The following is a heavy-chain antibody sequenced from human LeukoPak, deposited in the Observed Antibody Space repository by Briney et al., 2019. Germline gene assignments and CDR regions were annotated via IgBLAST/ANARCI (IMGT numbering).Heavy chain of an antibody. V-gene: IGHV3-7*03. CDR1: GFTFSNYF. Sequence: PGESLRLSCAASGFTFSNYFMAWVRQAPGKGLEWVANIKQDGSEIYYVDSVKGRFTISRDNAKDSLYLQMNSLRAEDTAVYYCARDPGSGYEEHFDYWGQGTLVTVSS. CDR3: ARDPGSGYEEHFDY. J-gene: IGHJ4*02. D-gene: IGHD5-12*01. CDR2: IKQDGSEI.